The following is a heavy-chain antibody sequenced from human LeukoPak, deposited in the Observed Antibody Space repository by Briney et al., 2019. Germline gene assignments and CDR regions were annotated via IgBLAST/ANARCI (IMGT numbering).Heavy chain of an antibody. Sequence: SETLSLTCTVSGGSISSSSYYWGWIRQPPGKGLEWIGSIYYSGSTYYNPSLKSRVTISVDTSKNQFSLKLSSVTAADTAVYYCARRGTIRQFDYWGQGTLVTVSS. CDR3: ARRGTIRQFDY. V-gene: IGHV4-39*01. J-gene: IGHJ4*02. D-gene: IGHD5-12*01. CDR2: IYYSGST. CDR1: GGSISSSSYY.